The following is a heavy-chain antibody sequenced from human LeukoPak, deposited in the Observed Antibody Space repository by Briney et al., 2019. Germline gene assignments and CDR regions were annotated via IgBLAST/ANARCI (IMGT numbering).Heavy chain of an antibody. CDR2: ISSSGSTI. Sequence: GGSLRLSCAASGFTFSSYEMNWVRQAPGKGLEWVSYISSSGSTIYYADSVKGRFTISRDNAKNSLYLQMNSLRAEDTAVYYCASLGYCSGGSCYAAFDIWGQGTMVTVSS. CDR1: GFTFSSYE. CDR3: ASLGYCSGGSCYAAFDI. J-gene: IGHJ3*02. V-gene: IGHV3-48*03. D-gene: IGHD2-15*01.